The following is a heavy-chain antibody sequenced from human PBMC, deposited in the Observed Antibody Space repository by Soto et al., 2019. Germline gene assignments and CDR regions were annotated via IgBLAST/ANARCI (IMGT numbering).Heavy chain of an antibody. V-gene: IGHV4-4*07. CDR2: IYTSGST. CDR3: ARESDDRSGWSRFYYYYGMDV. Sequence: SETLSLTCPVSGGSISSYYWSWILQPAGNGLEWIGRIYTSGSTNYNPSLKSRVTMSVDTSKNQFSLKLSSVTAAETAVYYCARESDDRSGWSRFYYYYGMDVWGQGTTVTVS. CDR1: GGSISSYY. J-gene: IGHJ6*02. D-gene: IGHD6-19*01.